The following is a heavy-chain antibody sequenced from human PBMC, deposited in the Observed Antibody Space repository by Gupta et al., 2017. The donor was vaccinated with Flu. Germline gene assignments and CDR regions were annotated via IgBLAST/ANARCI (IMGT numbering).Heavy chain of an antibody. V-gene: IGHV3-30*18. CDR1: GFSFSNYG. D-gene: IGHD5-24*01. J-gene: IGHJ6*02. CDR2: ISHDGSNY. CDR3: AKDWRGNNNNYGMNV. Sequence: QERVVESGGGVVQPGRSLRLSCAASGFSFSNYGMHWVRQAPGKGLEWAAVISHDGSNYYHTDSVKGRFTISRDNSKNTLYLQMNSLRTEDTAVYYCAKDWRGNNNNYGMNVWGQGTTVTVSS.